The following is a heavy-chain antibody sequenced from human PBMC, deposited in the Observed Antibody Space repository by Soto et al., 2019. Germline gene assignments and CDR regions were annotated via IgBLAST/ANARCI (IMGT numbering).Heavy chain of an antibody. CDR2: VSYSGST. CDR3: ARHGSESGWFFFDP. Sequence: SETLSLTCSLSGGAIGGYYWSWIRQPPGKALEWIGYVSYSGSTDYHPSLKSRVSISIDTSKNQFSLKMISVTAADTAVYYCARHGSESGWFFFDPWGQGALVTVSS. CDR1: GGAIGGYY. D-gene: IGHD6-19*01. J-gene: IGHJ5*02. V-gene: IGHV4-59*08.